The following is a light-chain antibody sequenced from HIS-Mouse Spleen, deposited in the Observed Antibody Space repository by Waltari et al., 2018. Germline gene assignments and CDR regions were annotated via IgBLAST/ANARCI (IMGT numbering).Light chain of an antibody. CDR2: EDS. Sequence: SYELTQPPSVSVSPGQTARNPCSGDALPKKLAYLYQQKSGQAPVLVIYEDSKRPSGIPERFSGSSSGTMATLTISGAQVEDEADYYCYSTDSSGNHWVFGGGTKLTVL. V-gene: IGLV3-10*01. J-gene: IGLJ3*02. CDR3: YSTDSSGNHWV. CDR1: ALPKKL.